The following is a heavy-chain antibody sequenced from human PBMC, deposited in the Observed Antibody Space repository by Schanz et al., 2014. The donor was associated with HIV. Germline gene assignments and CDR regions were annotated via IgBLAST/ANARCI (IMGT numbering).Heavy chain of an antibody. V-gene: IGHV3-30*03. J-gene: IGHJ3*02. Sequence: VQLVESGGGLVKPGGSLRVSCAASGFMFSSYGMSWVRQAPGKGLEWVAVISYDGSNKNYADSVKGRFTISRDNSKNTLYLQMNSLRAEDTAIYYCARSPDWAGTDAFDIWGQGTMVTVSS. CDR3: ARSPDWAGTDAFDI. CDR2: ISYDGSNK. D-gene: IGHD6-19*01. CDR1: GFMFSSYG.